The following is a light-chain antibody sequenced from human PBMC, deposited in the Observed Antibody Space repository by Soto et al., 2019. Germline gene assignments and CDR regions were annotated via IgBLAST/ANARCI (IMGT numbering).Light chain of an antibody. CDR2: HAS. J-gene: IGKJ1*01. CDR3: QHYNSYPWT. Sequence: DIQMTQSPSTLSASIGDRVTNTCRASQTINNWLAWYQQKPGKAPNLLIYHASNLETGVPSRFSGSAFGTEFTLTISSLQPDDFATYYCQHYNSYPWTFGQGTKVESK. CDR1: QTINNW. V-gene: IGKV1-5*01.